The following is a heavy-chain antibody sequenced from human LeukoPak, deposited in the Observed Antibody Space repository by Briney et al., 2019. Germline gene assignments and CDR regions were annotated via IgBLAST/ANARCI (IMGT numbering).Heavy chain of an antibody. CDR2: INPSGGST. V-gene: IGHV1-46*01. Sequence: ASVKVSCKASGYTFTSYYMHWVRRAPGQGLEWMGIINPSGGSTSYAQKFQGRVTMTRDTSTSTVYMELSSLRSEDTAVYYCARSVRATVVTGWFDPWGQGTLVTVSS. CDR1: GYTFTSYY. CDR3: ARSVRATVVTGWFDP. J-gene: IGHJ5*02. D-gene: IGHD4-23*01.